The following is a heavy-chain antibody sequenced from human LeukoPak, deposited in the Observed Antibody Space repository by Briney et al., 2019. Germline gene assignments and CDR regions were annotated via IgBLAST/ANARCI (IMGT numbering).Heavy chain of an antibody. V-gene: IGHV1-69*01. CDR3: ASNDGYSYGYDY. CDR2: IIPIFGTA. CDR1: GGTFSSYA. Sequence: SVKVSCKASGGTFSSYAISWVRQAPGQGLEWMGGIIPIFGTANYAQKFQGRVTITADESTSTAYMELSSLRSEDTAVYYCASNDGYSYGYDYWGQGTLVTVSS. J-gene: IGHJ4*02. D-gene: IGHD5-18*01.